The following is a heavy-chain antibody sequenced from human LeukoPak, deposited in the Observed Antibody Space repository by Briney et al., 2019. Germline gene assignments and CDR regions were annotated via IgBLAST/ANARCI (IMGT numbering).Heavy chain of an antibody. J-gene: IGHJ4*02. Sequence: GSLGLSCAASGFTFSSYSMNWIRQPPGKGLEWIGYIYYSGSTNYNPSLKSRVTITVDTSKNQFSLKLSSVTAADTAVYYCARVHGDYGLYYFDYWGQGTLVTVSS. D-gene: IGHD4-17*01. V-gene: IGHV4-59*01. CDR3: ARVHGDYGLYYFDY. CDR2: IYYSGST. CDR1: GFTFSSYS.